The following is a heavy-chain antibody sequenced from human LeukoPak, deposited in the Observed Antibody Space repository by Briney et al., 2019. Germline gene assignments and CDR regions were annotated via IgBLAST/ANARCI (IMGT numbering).Heavy chain of an antibody. D-gene: IGHD2-2*01. CDR2: IYTSGST. V-gene: IGHV4-4*07. Sequence: KPSETLSLTCTVSGGSISSYYWSWIRQPAGKGLEWIGRIYTSGSTNYNPSLKSRVTMSVDTSKYQFSLKLSSVTAADTAVYYCARDGGRYCSSTSCDDAFDIWGQGTMVTVSS. CDR3: ARDGGRYCSSTSCDDAFDI. CDR1: GGSISSYY. J-gene: IGHJ3*02.